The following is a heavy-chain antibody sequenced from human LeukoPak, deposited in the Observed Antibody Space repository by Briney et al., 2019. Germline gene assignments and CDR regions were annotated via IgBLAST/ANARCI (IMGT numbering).Heavy chain of an antibody. D-gene: IGHD7-27*01. CDR3: ARHVGISF. J-gene: IGHJ4*02. Sequence: GGSLRLSCTASGFTFSGAWMTWVPQAPGKGLEWLANIREDGTEKNYVDSVKGRFTISRDNAKNSLFLQMSNLRDDDTAIYYCARHVGISFWGQGTLVTVSS. V-gene: IGHV3-7*01. CDR2: IREDGTEK. CDR1: GFTFSGAW.